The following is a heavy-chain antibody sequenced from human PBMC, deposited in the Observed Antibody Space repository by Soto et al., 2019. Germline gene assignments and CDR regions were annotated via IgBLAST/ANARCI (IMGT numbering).Heavy chain of an antibody. CDR3: ASGRCVQRSSSTSYYYYYYYMAV. J-gene: IGHJ6*03. CDR2: IIPILGIA. V-gene: IGHV1-69*02. CDR1: GGTFSSYT. D-gene: IGHD2-2*01. Sequence: QVQLVQSGAEVKKPGSSVKVSCKASGGTFSSYTISWVRQAPGQGLAWMGRIIPILGIANYAQKFQGRVTITADKSTSTTYMELSSLRSEDTAVYSCASGRCVQRSSSTSYYYYYYYMAVCGSGRTVIVSS.